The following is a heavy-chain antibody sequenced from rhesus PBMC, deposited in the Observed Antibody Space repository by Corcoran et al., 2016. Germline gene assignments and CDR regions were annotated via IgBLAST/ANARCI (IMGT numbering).Heavy chain of an antibody. CDR2: ISSGSSYI. CDR1: GSTFSSYG. D-gene: IGHD3-22*01. Sequence: EVQLVVSGGGLVQPGGSLRLPCAASGSTFSSYGMPWVRQAPGKGLEWVSAISSGSSYIYYADSVKGRFTISRDNAKNSLSLQMNSLRAEDTAVYYCSARSAVSGGYYFDYWGQGVLVTVSS. CDR3: SARSAVSGGYYFDY. V-gene: IGHV3S16*01. J-gene: IGHJ4*01.